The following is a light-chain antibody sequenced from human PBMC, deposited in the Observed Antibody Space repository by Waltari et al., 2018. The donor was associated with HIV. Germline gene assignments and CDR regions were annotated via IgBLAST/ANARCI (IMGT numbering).Light chain of an antibody. V-gene: IGKV4-1*01. J-gene: IGKJ1*01. CDR1: QSLLYSSNNKNF. CDR3: QQYYNTLWT. CDR2: WAS. Sequence: DIVMTQSPDSLAVSLGERATINCKSSQSLLYSSNNKNFLAWYQQKPRQPPKLLSYWASIRESGVPDRFSASGSGTDFTLTINSLQAEDVAGYYCQQYYNTLWTFGQGTKVEIK.